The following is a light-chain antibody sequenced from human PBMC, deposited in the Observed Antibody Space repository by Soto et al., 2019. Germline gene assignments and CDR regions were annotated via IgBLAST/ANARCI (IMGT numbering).Light chain of an antibody. V-gene: IGLV2-8*01. CDR1: SSDVGDYNY. CDR2: EVS. CDR3: SSYAGSLYI. Sequence: QSALTQPPSASGSPGQSVTISCTGTSSDVGDYNYVSWYQQHPGKAPKLMIYEVSKRPSGVPDRFSGSKSGNTASLTVSGLQAEDEADYYCSSYAGSLYIFGTGTK. J-gene: IGLJ1*01.